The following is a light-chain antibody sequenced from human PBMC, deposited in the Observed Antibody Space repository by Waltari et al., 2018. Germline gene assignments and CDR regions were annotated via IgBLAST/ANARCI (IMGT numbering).Light chain of an antibody. Sequence: IQMTPSPSSPSASVGVTLTITCRTGHNIHRALYWDHQRPGNAPKLLIFAASTLQSGVPSRFSGSGSGTDFTLTISGLQPEDFATYFCQQGNRSPWTFGQGTKV. V-gene: IGKV1-39*01. CDR2: AAS. CDR1: HNIHRA. CDR3: QQGNRSPWT. J-gene: IGKJ1*01.